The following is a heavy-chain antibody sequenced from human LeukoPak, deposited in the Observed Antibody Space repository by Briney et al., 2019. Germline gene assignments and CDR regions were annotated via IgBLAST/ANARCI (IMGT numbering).Heavy chain of an antibody. CDR1: GGSISSSSYY. V-gene: IGHV4-39*01. CDR3: ASTAAPGLYYYYYYTDV. CDR2: IYYSGST. D-gene: IGHD2-15*01. J-gene: IGHJ6*03. Sequence: SETLSLTCTVSGGSISSSSYYWGWIRQPPGKGLEWIGSIYYSGSTYYNPSLKSRVTISVDTSKNQFSLKLSSVTAADTAVYYCASTAAPGLYYYYYYTDVWGKGTTVTVSS.